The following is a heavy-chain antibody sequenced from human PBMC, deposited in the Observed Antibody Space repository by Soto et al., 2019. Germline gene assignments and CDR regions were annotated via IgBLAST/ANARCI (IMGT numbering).Heavy chain of an antibody. CDR1: GGSISSSRYY. CDR2: IYYSGST. V-gene: IGHV4-61*05. Sequence: SETLSLTCTVSGGSISSSRYYWSWIRQPPGKGLEWIGYIYYSGSTNYNPSLKSRVTISVDTSKNQFSLKLSSVTAADTAVYYCARHVPYCSDTSHCAYGMDVWGQGTTVTVSS. D-gene: IGHD2-2*01. CDR3: ARHVPYCSDTSHCAYGMDV. J-gene: IGHJ6*02.